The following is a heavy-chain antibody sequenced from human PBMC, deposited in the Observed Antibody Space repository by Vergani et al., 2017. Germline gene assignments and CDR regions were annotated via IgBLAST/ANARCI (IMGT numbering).Heavy chain of an antibody. CDR2: IYYSGST. J-gene: IGHJ4*02. Sequence: QVQLQESGPGLVKPSETLSLTCTVSGGSISSYYWSWIRQPPGKGLEWIGYIYYSGSTNYNPSLKSRVTISVDTSKNQFSLKLSSVTAADTAVYYCARVEIAVAGTFDYWGQGTLVTVSS. V-gene: IGHV4-59*01. D-gene: IGHD6-19*01. CDR1: GGSISSYY. CDR3: ARVEIAVAGTFDY.